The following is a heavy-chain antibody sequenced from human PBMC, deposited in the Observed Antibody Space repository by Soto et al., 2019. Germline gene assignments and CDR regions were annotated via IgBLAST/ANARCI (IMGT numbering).Heavy chain of an antibody. J-gene: IGHJ4*02. CDR1: GFTFRSYG. V-gene: IGHV3-30*18. CDR3: AKDVDSSLRN. D-gene: IGHD3-22*01. Sequence: QVQLVESGGGVVQPGRSLRLSCAASGFTFRSYGMHWVRQAPGKGLEWVAVISYDGRNKYYADSLKGRFTISRDNSKNTLYLQMNSLRAEDTAVYYCAKDVDSSLRNWGQGTLVTVSS. CDR2: ISYDGRNK.